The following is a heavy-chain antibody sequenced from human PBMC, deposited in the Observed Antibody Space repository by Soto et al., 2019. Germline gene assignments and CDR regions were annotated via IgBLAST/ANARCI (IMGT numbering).Heavy chain of an antibody. J-gene: IGHJ5*02. Sequence: PSETLSLTCTVSAGSITTSYWSWIRQPLGKALEWIGYISYRGSTNYNPSLKSRLIISIDTSKSQISLKLTSMTTADTAVYYCASSGIVGREVNTWFDPWGQGTLVTVSS. V-gene: IGHV4-59*01. CDR1: AGSITTSY. D-gene: IGHD3-22*01. CDR3: ASSGIVGREVNTWFDP. CDR2: ISYRGST.